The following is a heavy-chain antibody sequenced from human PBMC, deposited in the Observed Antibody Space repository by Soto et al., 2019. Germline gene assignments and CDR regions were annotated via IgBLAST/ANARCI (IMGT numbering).Heavy chain of an antibody. D-gene: IGHD1-1*01. V-gene: IGHV5-10-1*01. CDR3: SSRTFYKNFLYGMDD. J-gene: IGHJ6*02. CDR2: IDPSDSYT. CDR1: GYSFTSYW. Sequence: GESLKISCKGSGYSFTSYWISWVRQMPGKGLEWMGRIDPSDSYTNYSPSFQGHVTISADKSISTAYLQWSSLKASDTAMYYCSSRTFYKNFLYGMDDGGQGTTVTVSS.